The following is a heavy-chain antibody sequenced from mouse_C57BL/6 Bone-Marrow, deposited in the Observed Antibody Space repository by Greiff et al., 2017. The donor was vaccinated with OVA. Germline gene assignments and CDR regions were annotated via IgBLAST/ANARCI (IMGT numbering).Heavy chain of an antibody. CDR1: GFNIKDDY. CDR2: IDPENGDT. J-gene: IGHJ3*01. D-gene: IGHD2-5*01. V-gene: IGHV14-4*01. Sequence: EVQLVESGAELVRPGASVKLSCTASGFNIKDDYMHWVKQRPEQGLEWIGWIDPENGDTEYASKFQGKATITADTSSNTAYLQLSSLTSEDTAVYYCTKGYSNYFAWFAYWGQGTLVTVSA. CDR3: TKGYSNYFAWFAY.